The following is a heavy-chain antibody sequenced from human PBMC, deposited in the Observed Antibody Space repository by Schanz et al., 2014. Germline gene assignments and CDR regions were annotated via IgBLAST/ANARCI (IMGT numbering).Heavy chain of an antibody. J-gene: IGHJ3*02. CDR2: IIPILDKT. D-gene: IGHD6-19*01. CDR1: GYTFTTYY. V-gene: IGHV1-46*01. Sequence: QVQLVQSGAEVKKPGASVKVSCEASGYTFTTYYIHWVRQAPGQGLEWMGRIIPILDKTNYAQKFQGRVTMTADKSTSTVYMEVSGLRSEDTAVYYCARGLGDERWLDLNEAFDIWGQGTIVTVSS. CDR3: ARGLGDERWLDLNEAFDI.